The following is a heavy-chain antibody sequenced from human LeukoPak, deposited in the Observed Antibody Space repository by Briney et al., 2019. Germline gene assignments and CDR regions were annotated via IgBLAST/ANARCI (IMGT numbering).Heavy chain of an antibody. J-gene: IGHJ6*02. CDR1: GFTFSSYC. V-gene: IGHV3-7*03. CDR2: IKQDGSEK. Sequence: GGSLRLSCAASGFTFSSYCMSWVRQAPGKGLEWVANIKQDGSEKYYVDSVKGRFTISRDNAKNSLYLQMNSLRAEDTAVYYCARAPGKVVYNYYYYGMDVWGQGTTVTVSS. CDR3: ARAPGKVVYNYYYYGMDV. D-gene: IGHD3-22*01.